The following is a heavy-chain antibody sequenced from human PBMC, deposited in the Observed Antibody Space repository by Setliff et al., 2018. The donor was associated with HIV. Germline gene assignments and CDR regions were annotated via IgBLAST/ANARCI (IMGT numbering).Heavy chain of an antibody. Sequence: SETLSLTCSVPGGSISSGSYYWTWIRQPAGKGPEWIGHIYTNGYTNYNPSLKSRVTISVDTSKNQFSLRLTSVTAADTAVYYCARAPPGIQNDAFDVWGQGTMGTV. J-gene: IGHJ3*01. CDR3: ARAPPGIQNDAFDV. CDR2: IYTNGYT. V-gene: IGHV4-61*09. CDR1: GGSISSGSYY.